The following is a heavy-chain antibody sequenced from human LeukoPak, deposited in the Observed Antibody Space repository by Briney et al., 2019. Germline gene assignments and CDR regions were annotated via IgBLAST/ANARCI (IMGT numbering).Heavy chain of an antibody. J-gene: IGHJ4*02. V-gene: IGHV3-30*02. D-gene: IGHD3-16*01. CDR2: MRYDGSDK. CDR1: GFTFSDYG. Sequence: PGGSLRLTCAASGFTFSDYGMHWVRQAPGKGLVWVAFMRYDGSDKYYADSVKGRFTISRDNSKNTLYLQMNSLRAEDTAVYYCASISYVWGSLVDYWGQGTLVTVSS. CDR3: ASISYVWGSLVDY.